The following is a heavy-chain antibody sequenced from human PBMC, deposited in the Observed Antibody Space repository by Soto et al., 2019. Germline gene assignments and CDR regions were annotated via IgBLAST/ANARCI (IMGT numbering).Heavy chain of an antibody. CDR1: GGTFSSYA. Sequence: QVQLVQSGAEVKKPGSSVKVSCKASGGTFSSYAISWVRQAPGQVLEWMGGIIPIFGTANYAQKCQGRVTITADESTRTAYMELSSLRSEDTAVYYCGYDQHYYYGMDVWGQGTTVTVSS. D-gene: IGHD3-3*01. V-gene: IGHV1-69*01. CDR2: IIPIFGTA. CDR3: GYDQHYYYGMDV. J-gene: IGHJ6*02.